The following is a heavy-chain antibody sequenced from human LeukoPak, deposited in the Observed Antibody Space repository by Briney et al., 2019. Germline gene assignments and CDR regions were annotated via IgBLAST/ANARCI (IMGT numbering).Heavy chain of an antibody. CDR2: IYYSGST. D-gene: IGHD1-1*01. Sequence: SETLSLTCTVSGGSISSSSYYWGWIRQPPGKGLEWIGSIYYSGSTYYNPSLKSRVTISVDTSKNQFSLKLRSVTAADTAVYYCGGYVGETLLFDYWGQGILVTVSS. CDR3: GGYVGETLLFDY. J-gene: IGHJ4*02. V-gene: IGHV4-39*01. CDR1: GGSISSSSYY.